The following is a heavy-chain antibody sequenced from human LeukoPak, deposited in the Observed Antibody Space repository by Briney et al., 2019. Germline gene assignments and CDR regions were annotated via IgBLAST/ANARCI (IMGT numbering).Heavy chain of an antibody. V-gene: IGHV4-59*01. D-gene: IGHD4-23*01. J-gene: IGHJ3*02. CDR2: IYYSGST. Sequence: PSETLSLTCTVSGGSISSYYWSWIRQPPGKGLEWIGYIYYSGSTNYNPSLKSRVTISVDTSKNQFSLKLSSVTAADTAVYYCAREFVYYGGNSGAFDIWGQGTMVTVSS. CDR3: AREFVYYGGNSGAFDI. CDR1: GGSISSYY.